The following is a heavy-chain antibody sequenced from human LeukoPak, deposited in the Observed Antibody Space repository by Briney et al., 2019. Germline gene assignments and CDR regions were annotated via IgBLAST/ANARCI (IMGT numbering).Heavy chain of an antibody. Sequence: SETLSLTCNVSGGSISSYYWSWIRQPPGKGLEWIGYIYYSGSTNYNPSLKSRVTISVDKTKNQFSLRLKPVTAADTDMAYCPCPVGVYSYYGMDVWGQGTTVTVSS. CDR3: PCPVGVYSYYGMDV. V-gene: IGHV4-59*08. CDR2: IYYSGST. CDR1: GGSISSYY. J-gene: IGHJ6*02. D-gene: IGHD3-16*01.